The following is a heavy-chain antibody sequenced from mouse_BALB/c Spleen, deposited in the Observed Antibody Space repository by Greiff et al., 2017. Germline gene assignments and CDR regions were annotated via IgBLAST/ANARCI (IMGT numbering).Heavy chain of an antibody. J-gene: IGHJ2*01. CDR3: ARGGYGNPYYFDD. D-gene: IGHD2-10*02. CDR2: ISYDGSN. V-gene: IGHV3-6*02. CDR1: GYSITSGYY. Sequence: EVQLQQSGPGLVKPSQSLSLTCSVTGYSITSGYYWNWIRQFPGNKLEWMGYISYDGSNNYNPSLKNRISITRDTSKNQFFLKLNSVTTEDTATYYCARGGYGNPYYFDDWGQGTTLTVSS.